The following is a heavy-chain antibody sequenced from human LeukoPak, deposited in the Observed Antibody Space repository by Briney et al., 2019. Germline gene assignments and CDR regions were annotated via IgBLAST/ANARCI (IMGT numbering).Heavy chain of an antibody. D-gene: IGHD6-6*01. V-gene: IGHV3-30-3*01. CDR2: ISYDGSNK. J-gene: IGHJ4*02. Sequence: GGSLRLSCAASGFTFSSYAMHWVRQAPGKGLEWVAVISYDGSNKYYADSVKGRFTISRDNSKNTLYLQMNSLRAEDTAVYYCARDHGWGQLETFFDYWGQGTLVTVSS. CDR3: ARDHGWGQLETFFDY. CDR1: GFTFSSYA.